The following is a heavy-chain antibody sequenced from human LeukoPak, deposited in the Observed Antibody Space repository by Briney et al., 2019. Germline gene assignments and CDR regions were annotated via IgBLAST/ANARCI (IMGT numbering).Heavy chain of an antibody. J-gene: IGHJ3*02. Sequence: PGGSLRLSCVASGFTFHNFAMHWVRQAPGKGLEWVAVISNDERNKYYTDSVKGRFTISRDNSKNTVYLQMNSLRAEDTAVYYCAKDGAGIWGQGTMVTVSS. V-gene: IGHV3-30*04. D-gene: IGHD1-26*01. CDR1: GFTFHNFA. CDR2: ISNDERNK. CDR3: AKDGAGI.